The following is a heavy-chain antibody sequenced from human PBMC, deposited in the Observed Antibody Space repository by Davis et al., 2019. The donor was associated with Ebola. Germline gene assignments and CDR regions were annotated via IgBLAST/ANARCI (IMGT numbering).Heavy chain of an antibody. CDR2: IYRDGSEK. D-gene: IGHD4-17*01. CDR1: GFTFDNFW. CDR3: TRHVSGDFWYFDL. J-gene: IGHJ2*01. V-gene: IGHV3-7*03. Sequence: GGSLRLSCGASGFTFDNFWMSWVRQAPWKGLEWVANIYRDGSEKYNVDSVKGRFTISRDNSKNTLYLQMNSLRAEDTAVYYCTRHVSGDFWYFDLWGRGTLVTVSS.